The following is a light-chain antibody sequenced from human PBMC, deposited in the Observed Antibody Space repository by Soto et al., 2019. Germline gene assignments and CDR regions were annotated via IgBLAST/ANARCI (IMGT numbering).Light chain of an antibody. CDR3: QHRTNWPPWT. J-gene: IGKJ1*01. CDR2: DAS. V-gene: IGKV3-11*01. Sequence: ETVLTQSPATLSLSPGERATLSCRASRSVSSYLAWYQQKPGQAPRLLIYDASNSATGIPARFSGSGSGTDFTLAISSLAPEDFAVYYCQHRTNWPPWTFGQGTKVEIK. CDR1: RSVSSY.